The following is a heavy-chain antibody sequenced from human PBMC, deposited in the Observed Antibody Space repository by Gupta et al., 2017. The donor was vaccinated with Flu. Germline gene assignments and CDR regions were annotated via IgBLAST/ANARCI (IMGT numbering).Heavy chain of an antibody. J-gene: IGHJ4*02. CDR1: FSSYR. D-gene: IGHD2-15*01. CDR3: ARGGGFVVAPFDY. CDR2: ISSSSSYI. V-gene: IGHV3-21*01. Sequence: FSSYRMNWVRQAQGKGLEWVSSISSSSSYIYYADSVKGRFTISRDNAKNSLYLQMNSLRAEDTAVYYCARGGGFVVAPFDYWGQGTLVTVSS.